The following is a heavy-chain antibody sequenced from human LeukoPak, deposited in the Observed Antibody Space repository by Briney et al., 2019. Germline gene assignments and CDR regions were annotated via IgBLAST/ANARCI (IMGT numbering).Heavy chain of an antibody. Sequence: PGGSLRLSCAASGFTFSSNYMSWVRQAPGKGLEWVSVIYSGGNTYYSDSVKGRFTISRDNSKNTLYLQMNSLRAEDTAVYYCAREVREDYYMDVGGKGTTVTVS. D-gene: IGHD3-10*01. J-gene: IGHJ6*03. CDR1: GFTFSSNY. V-gene: IGHV3-53*01. CDR3: AREVREDYYMDV. CDR2: IYSGGNT.